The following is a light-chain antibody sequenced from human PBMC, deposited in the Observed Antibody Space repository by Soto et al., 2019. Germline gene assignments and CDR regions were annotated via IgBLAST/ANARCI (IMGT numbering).Light chain of an antibody. J-gene: IGLJ1*01. CDR1: SSNLGSNT. CDR2: NNN. Sequence: QSVLTQPPSASGTPGQRVTISCSGSSSNLGSNTVHWYQQLPGTAPKLLIYNNNQRPSGVPDRFSGSKSGTSASLAISGLQSEDEDDYYCAAWDDSLNGLVFGTGTKLTVL. CDR3: AAWDDSLNGLV. V-gene: IGLV1-44*01.